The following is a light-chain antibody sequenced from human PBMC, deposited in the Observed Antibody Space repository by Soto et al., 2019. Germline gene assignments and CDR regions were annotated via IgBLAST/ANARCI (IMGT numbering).Light chain of an antibody. CDR3: QHYSLYSPWT. V-gene: IGKV1-5*01. CDR1: QSISSW. Sequence: DLQMTQSPSTLSASLGDSVTITCRDSQSISSWLAWYQQKPGKAPKLLIYDAYSLESGVPSRFSGSGSGTEFTLTISSLQPDDSATYYCQHYSLYSPWTFGQGTKVDIK. CDR2: DAY. J-gene: IGKJ1*01.